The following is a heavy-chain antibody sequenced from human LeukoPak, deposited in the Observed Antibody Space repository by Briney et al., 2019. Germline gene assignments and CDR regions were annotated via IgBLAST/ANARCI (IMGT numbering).Heavy chain of an antibody. D-gene: IGHD3-10*01. J-gene: IGHJ1*01. CDR2: INPNSGGT. CDR1: GYTFTGYY. CDR3: ARGSYAEYFQH. Sequence: ASVKVSCKASGYTFTGYYIHWVRQAPGQGLEWMGWINPNSGGTNYAQKFQGRVTMTRDTSISTAYVELSSLTSDDTAVYYCARGSYAEYFQHWGQGTLVTVSS. V-gene: IGHV1-2*02.